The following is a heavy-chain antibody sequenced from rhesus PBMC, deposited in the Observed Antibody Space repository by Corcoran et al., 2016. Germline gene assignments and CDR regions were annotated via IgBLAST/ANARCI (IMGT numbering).Heavy chain of an antibody. D-gene: IGHD2-27*01. V-gene: IGHV3S16*01. Sequence: EVQLVESGGGLVQPGGSLRLSCAASGFTFSSYDMSWVRQAPGKGLEWVSSISIASSYIYYADSVKVRFTISRDNAKNSLSLQMNSLRAEDTAVYYCTRDIVVVFTAIQFDYWGQGVLVTVSS. J-gene: IGHJ4*01. CDR3: TRDIVVVFTAIQFDY. CDR2: ISIASSYI. CDR1: GFTFSSYD.